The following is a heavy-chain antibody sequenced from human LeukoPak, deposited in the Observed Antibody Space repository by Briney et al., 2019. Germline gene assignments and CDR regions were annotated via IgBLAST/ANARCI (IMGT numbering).Heavy chain of an antibody. CDR1: GFTLSGYT. V-gene: IGHV3-23*01. CDR2: TSNSGRNT. J-gene: IGHJ4*02. Sequence: PGGPLTFSVAALGFTLSGYTMSWFRQAPGKGLEWVSTTSNSGRNTFYTDSVKGRFTISRDNSKNTLYLQMHSLRAGDTAVYSCARARGYCAADCSRYAFDYWGQGTLVTVSS. D-gene: IGHD2-21*02. CDR3: ARARGYCAADCSRYAFDY.